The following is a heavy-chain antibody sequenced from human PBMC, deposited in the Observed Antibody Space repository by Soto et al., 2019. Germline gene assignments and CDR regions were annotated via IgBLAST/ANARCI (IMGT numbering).Heavy chain of an antibody. Sequence: ASETLSLTCSVSGGSISSSSFHWGWIRQPPGKGLEWIGSIYYSGSTYYNPSLKNLVTISVDTSKNQFSLKLSFVTAADTAVYYCARQAEDDYVWGSYRYEHYYYYGMDVWGQGTTVTVSS. CDR1: GGSISSSSFH. J-gene: IGHJ6*02. CDR3: ARQAEDDYVWGSYRYEHYYYYGMDV. V-gene: IGHV4-39*01. CDR2: IYYSGST. D-gene: IGHD3-16*02.